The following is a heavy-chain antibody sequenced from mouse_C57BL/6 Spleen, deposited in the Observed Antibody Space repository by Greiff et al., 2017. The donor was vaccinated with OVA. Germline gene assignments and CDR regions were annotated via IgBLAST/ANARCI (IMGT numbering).Heavy chain of an antibody. J-gene: IGHJ3*01. CDR1: GYTFTSYW. Sequence: QVQLQQPGTELVKPGASVKLSCKASGYTFTSYWMHWVKQRPGQGLEWIGNITPSNGGTTYNEKFKSKATLTVDKSSSTAYMQLSSLTSEDSAVYYCARTSLPYGNYLAWFAYWGQGTLVTVSA. CDR2: ITPSNGGT. D-gene: IGHD2-1*01. CDR3: ARTSLPYGNYLAWFAY. V-gene: IGHV1-53*01.